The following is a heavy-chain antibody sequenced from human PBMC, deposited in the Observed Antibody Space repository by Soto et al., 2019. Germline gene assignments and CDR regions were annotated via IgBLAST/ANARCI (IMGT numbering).Heavy chain of an antibody. D-gene: IGHD6-19*01. CDR3: AKGFSSSAWSASDS. Sequence: EVQLLESGGGLVQPGGSLRLSCAASGFTLSSYAMTWVRQAPGKGLEWVSVISDSDNATYYADSVKGRFTISRDNSKNTLYLQLSSLRAEDTAGYYGAKGFSSSAWSASDSWGQGTLVTVSA. CDR2: ISDSDNAT. J-gene: IGHJ4*02. CDR1: GFTLSSYA. V-gene: IGHV3-23*01.